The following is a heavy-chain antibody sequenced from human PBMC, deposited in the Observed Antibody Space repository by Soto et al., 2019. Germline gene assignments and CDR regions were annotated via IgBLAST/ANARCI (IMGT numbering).Heavy chain of an antibody. CDR3: AHMGDRNMPRGLSISARAFKSFDI. J-gene: IGHJ3*02. CDR2: IYWNDDK. D-gene: IGHD6-6*01. Sequence: SGPTPVNHTKTLTMTFTSPGFSLNTSEVGVGLIRQPPGRALEWLALIYWNDDKRYSPSLKSRLTITKDTSKNQVVLTMTNMDPVDTATYYCAHMGDRNMPRGLSISARAFKSFDIGCQGIMVT. CDR1: GFSLNTSEVG. V-gene: IGHV2-5*01.